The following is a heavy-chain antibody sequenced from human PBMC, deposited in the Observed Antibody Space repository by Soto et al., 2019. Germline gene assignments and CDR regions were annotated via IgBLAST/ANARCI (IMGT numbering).Heavy chain of an antibody. D-gene: IGHD3-10*01. Sequence: QVQLQESGPGLVKPSQTLSLTCTVSGGSISSGGYYWSWIRQHPGKGLEWIGYIYYSGSTYYNPSLKSRVTISVDTSKNQFSLKLSSVTAADTAVYYCARWSARGVPKYYFDYWGQGTLVTVSS. CDR1: GGSISSGGYY. J-gene: IGHJ4*02. CDR3: ARWSARGVPKYYFDY. V-gene: IGHV4-31*03. CDR2: IYYSGST.